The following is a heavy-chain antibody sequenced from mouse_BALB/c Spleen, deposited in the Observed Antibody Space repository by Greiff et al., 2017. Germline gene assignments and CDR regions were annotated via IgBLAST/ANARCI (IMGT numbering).Heavy chain of an antibody. CDR1: GFTFSDYY. CDR3: ARDQPYYRYGSGGDY. V-gene: IGHV5-4*02. Sequence: EVKVVESGGGLVKPGGSLKLSCAASGFTFSDYYMYWVRQTPEKRLEWVATISDGGSYTYYPDSVKGRFTISRDNAKNNLYLQMSSLKSEDTAMYYCARDQPYYRYGSGGDYWGQGTSVTVSS. J-gene: IGHJ4*01. CDR2: ISDGGSYT. D-gene: IGHD2-14*01.